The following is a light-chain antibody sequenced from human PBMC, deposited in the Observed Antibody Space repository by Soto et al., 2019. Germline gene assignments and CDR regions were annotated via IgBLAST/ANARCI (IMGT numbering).Light chain of an antibody. CDR2: TAS. Sequence: DIQMTQSPSSVSASVGDRVTITCRASQGISSWLAWYPQKPGKAPKLLIYTASSLQSGVPSRFSGRGSGTDFTLTISSLQPEDFATYYCQQANSFPRTFGTGTKVEIK. V-gene: IGKV1-12*01. J-gene: IGKJ1*01. CDR3: QQANSFPRT. CDR1: QGISSW.